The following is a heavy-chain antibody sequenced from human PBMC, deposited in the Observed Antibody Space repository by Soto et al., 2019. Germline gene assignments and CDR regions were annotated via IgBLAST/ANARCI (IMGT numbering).Heavy chain of an antibody. CDR3: TGGAGGPLDY. Sequence: EVQLVESGGGLVQPGGSLKLSCAASGFTFSGSAMHWVRQASGKGLEWVGRIRSKANSYATAYAASVKGRFTISRDDSKNTAYLKMNSRKPEDTAVYSCTGGAGGPLDYWGQGTLVTVSS. D-gene: IGHD3-10*01. CDR2: IRSKANSYAT. CDR1: GFTFSGSA. J-gene: IGHJ4*02. V-gene: IGHV3-73*01.